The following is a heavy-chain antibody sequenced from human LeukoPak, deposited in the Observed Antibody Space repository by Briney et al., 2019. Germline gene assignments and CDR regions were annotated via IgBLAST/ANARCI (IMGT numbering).Heavy chain of an antibody. J-gene: IGHJ4*02. CDR1: GYTLTELS. D-gene: IGHD6-19*01. CDR3: ATMRYSSGWYPRYYFDY. Sequence: GASVKVSCKVSGYTLTELSMHWVRQAPGKGLEWMGGFDPEDGETIYAQKFQGRVTMTEDTSTDTAYMELSSLRSEDTAVYYCATMRYSSGWYPRYYFDYWGQGTLVTVSS. V-gene: IGHV1-24*01. CDR2: FDPEDGET.